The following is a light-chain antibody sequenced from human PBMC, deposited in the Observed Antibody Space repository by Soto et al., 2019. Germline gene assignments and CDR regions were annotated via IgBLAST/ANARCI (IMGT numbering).Light chain of an antibody. CDR2: WAS. Sequence: IVMTQFPYSLAVLLGERPTFNCKSSESTLFSSNNKNHLAWYQQKAGQPPQLLIYWASTRESGVPDRFSGSGSGTDFTLTISSLQAEDVAVYYCHQYYSPPLAFGGGTKVDIK. CDR1: ESTLFSSNNKNH. J-gene: IGKJ4*01. V-gene: IGKV4-1*01. CDR3: HQYYSPPLA.